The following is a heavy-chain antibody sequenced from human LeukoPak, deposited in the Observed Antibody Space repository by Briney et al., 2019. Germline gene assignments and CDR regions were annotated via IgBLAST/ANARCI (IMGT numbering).Heavy chain of an antibody. Sequence: GGSLRLSCAASGFTFSSYWMSWVRQAPGKGLEWVANIKQDGSEKYYVDSVKGRFTISRDNAKNSLYLQMNSLRAEDTAVYYCASYGSGSYYEFDYWGQETLVTVSS. J-gene: IGHJ4*02. CDR1: GFTFSSYW. V-gene: IGHV3-7*01. D-gene: IGHD3-10*01. CDR2: IKQDGSEK. CDR3: ASYGSGSYYEFDY.